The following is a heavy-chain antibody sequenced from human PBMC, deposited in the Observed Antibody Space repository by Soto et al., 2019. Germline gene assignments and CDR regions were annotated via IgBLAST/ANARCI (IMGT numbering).Heavy chain of an antibody. CDR2: IIPIFGTA. V-gene: IGHV1-69*13. CDR3: ARDMSIAARRPIGWFDP. CDR1: GGTFSSYA. Sequence: SVKVSCKASGGTFSSYAISWVRQAPGQGLEWMGGIIPIFGTANYAQKFQGRVTITADESTSTAYMELSSLRSEDTAVYYCARDMSIAARRPIGWFDPWGQGTLVTVSS. D-gene: IGHD6-6*01. J-gene: IGHJ5*02.